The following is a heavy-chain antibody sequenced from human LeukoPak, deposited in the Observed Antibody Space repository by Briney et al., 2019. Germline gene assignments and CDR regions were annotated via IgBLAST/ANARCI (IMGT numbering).Heavy chain of an antibody. D-gene: IGHD6-25*01. J-gene: IGHJ4*02. V-gene: IGHV4-59*01. CDR1: GGSLRPFY. CDR3: AREPRSSSDPYYFDF. Sequence: SETLSLTCTVSGGSLRPFYWSWIRQPPGKGLEWIGYIYYSGSTNYNPSLKSRVTISVDMSKNQFSLKLSSVTAAVTAVYYCAREPRSSSDPYYFDFWGQGTLVTVSS. CDR2: IYYSGST.